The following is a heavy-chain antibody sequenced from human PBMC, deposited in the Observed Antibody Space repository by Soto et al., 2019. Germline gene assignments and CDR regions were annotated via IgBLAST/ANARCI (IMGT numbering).Heavy chain of an antibody. Sequence: NPSETLSLTCTVSGDSVSSVGFHWAWRRRPPGKGLEWSGYIYNGGSTYYRPSLERRMHISLDATRNHYSLRLTTVTAADTAVYFCARAPVGSHPIRYFDYWGQGKLLNVSS. CDR3: ARAPVGSHPIRYFDY. V-gene: IGHV4-30-4*01. CDR1: GDSVSSVGFH. J-gene: IGHJ4*02. CDR2: IYNGGST. D-gene: IGHD6-25*01.